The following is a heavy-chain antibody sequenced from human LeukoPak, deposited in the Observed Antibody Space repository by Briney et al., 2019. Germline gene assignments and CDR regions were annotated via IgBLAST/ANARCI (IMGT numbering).Heavy chain of an antibody. J-gene: IGHJ4*02. V-gene: IGHV3-30*04. D-gene: IGHD3-10*01. CDR3: AHSSGSYYNVRY. CDR1: GFTFSSYA. CDR2: ISYDGSNK. Sequence: QPGGSLRLSCAASGFTFSSYAMHWVRQAPGKGLEWVAVISYDGSNKYYADSVKGRFTISRDNSKNTLYLQMNSLRAEDTAVYYCAHSSGSYYNVRYWGQGTLVTVSS.